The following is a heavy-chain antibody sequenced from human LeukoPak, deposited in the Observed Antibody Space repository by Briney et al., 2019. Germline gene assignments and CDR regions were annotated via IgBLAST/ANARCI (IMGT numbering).Heavy chain of an antibody. V-gene: IGHV3-30*18. CDR3: AKGVQLWPHCFDY. CDR2: ISYDGNNK. CDR1: GFTFSSYG. Sequence: GGSLRLSCAASGFTFSSYGMHWVRQAPGKGLEWVAVISYDGNNKYYADSVKGRFTISRDNSKNTLYLQMNSLRAEDTAVYYCAKGVQLWPHCFDYWGQGTLVTVSS. D-gene: IGHD5-18*01. J-gene: IGHJ4*02.